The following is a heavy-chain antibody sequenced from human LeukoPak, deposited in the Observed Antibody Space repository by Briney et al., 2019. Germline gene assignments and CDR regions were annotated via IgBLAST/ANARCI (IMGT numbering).Heavy chain of an antibody. J-gene: IGHJ4*02. D-gene: IGHD3-22*01. Sequence: PGGSLRLSCAASGFTFSSYNMNWVRQAPGKGLEWDSYISSSSSTIYYADSVKGRFTISRDNAKNSLYLQMNSLRDEDTAVYYCARDYYDSSGYYYGSDWGQGTLVTVSS. CDR3: ARDYYDSSGYYYGSD. CDR2: ISSSSSTI. CDR1: GFTFSSYN. V-gene: IGHV3-48*02.